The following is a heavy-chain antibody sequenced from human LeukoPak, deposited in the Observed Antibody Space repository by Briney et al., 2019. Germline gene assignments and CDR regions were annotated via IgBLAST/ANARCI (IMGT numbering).Heavy chain of an antibody. V-gene: IGHV3-64*01. D-gene: IGHD6-19*01. CDR1: GFILSSYS. CDR2: ISRNGGDT. J-gene: IGHJ1*01. CDR3: ARVDSGSACAS. Sequence: GGSLRLSCAASGFILSSYSMHWVRQAPGKGLQFVSAISRNGGDTYYANSVKGRSTISRDISKNTLYLQMGSLRPEDMAVYYCARVDSGSACASWGQGILVTVSS.